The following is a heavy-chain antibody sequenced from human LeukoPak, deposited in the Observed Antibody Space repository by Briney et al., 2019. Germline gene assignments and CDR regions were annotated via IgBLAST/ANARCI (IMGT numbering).Heavy chain of an antibody. D-gene: IGHD3-3*01. CDR1: GFTFSKYW. V-gene: IGHV3-7*01. CDR2: IKQDGSEK. CDR3: ARVKYYDFWSGNDAFDI. J-gene: IGHJ3*02. Sequence: GGSLRLSCEASGFTFSKYWMSWVGQAPGKGLEGVANIKQDGSEKYYVDSVKGRLTISRDNAKNSLYLQMNSLRAEDTAVYYCARVKYYDFWSGNDAFDIWGQGTMVTVS.